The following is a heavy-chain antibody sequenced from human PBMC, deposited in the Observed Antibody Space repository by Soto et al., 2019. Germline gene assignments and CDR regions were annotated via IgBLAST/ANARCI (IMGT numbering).Heavy chain of an antibody. J-gene: IGHJ5*02. Sequence: EVHLLESGGGLVQPGGSLRLSCAASGFSFDNYAMSWVRQAPGQGLEWVSAISGSGRSTYYADSVRGRFTISRDNSKNTLSLQMSSLRAEDTAQYYCAKRRRGNSESWGQGTQVTVSS. D-gene: IGHD2-21*01. V-gene: IGHV3-23*01. CDR3: AKRRRGNSES. CDR1: GFSFDNYA. CDR2: ISGSGRST.